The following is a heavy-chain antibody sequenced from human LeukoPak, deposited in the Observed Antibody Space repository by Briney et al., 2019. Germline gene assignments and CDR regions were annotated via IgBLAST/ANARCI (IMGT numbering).Heavy chain of an antibody. J-gene: IGHJ3*02. CDR2: SFYSWST. CDR1: VGSISNSHYY. D-gene: IGHD1-14*01. Sequence: SETLSLTRTLSVGSISNSHYYWGWVRKPPRKGLEWIWISFYSWSTYYNPSLKSRVTISVNTSKDQFSLKLSSVTAADTAVYYCARRNRGQHVFDIWGQGTMVTVSS. CDR3: ARRNRGQHVFDI. V-gene: IGHV4-39*01.